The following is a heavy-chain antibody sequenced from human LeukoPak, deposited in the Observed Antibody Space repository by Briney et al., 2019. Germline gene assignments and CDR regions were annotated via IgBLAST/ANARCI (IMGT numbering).Heavy chain of an antibody. J-gene: IGHJ3*01. V-gene: IGHV4-59*01. CDR1: GGSISSYY. Sequence: KPSETLSLTCTVSGGSISSYYRSWIRQPPGKGLEWIGYIYYTGTTNYNPSLKSRVTISVDTSKNQFSLKLSSVTAADTALYYCAMSPTVTTNRDAFDLWGQGTMVTVSS. CDR3: AMSPTVTTNRDAFDL. D-gene: IGHD4-17*01. CDR2: IYYTGTT.